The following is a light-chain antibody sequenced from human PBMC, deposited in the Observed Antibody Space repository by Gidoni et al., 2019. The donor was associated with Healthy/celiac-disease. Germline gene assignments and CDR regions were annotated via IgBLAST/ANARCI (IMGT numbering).Light chain of an antibody. CDR3: QQRSNWLIT. CDR1: QSVSSY. J-gene: IGKJ5*01. V-gene: IGKV3-11*01. CDR2: DAS. Sequence: EIVLTQSPATLSWSPGERATLSCRASQSVSSYLAWYQQKPGQAPRLLIYDASNRATGIPARFRGSGSGTDFTLTISSLEPEDFAVYYCQQRSNWLITFGQXTRLEIK.